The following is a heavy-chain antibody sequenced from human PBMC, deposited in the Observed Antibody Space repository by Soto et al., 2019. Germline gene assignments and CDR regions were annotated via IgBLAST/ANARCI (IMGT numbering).Heavy chain of an antibody. CDR3: ATYYLVRAWGYFDY. V-gene: IGHV4-38-2*01. J-gene: IGHJ4*02. D-gene: IGHD2-2*01. CDR2: IYHSGST. CDR1: GYSISSGYY. Sequence: SETLSLTXAVSGYSISSGYYWGWLRQPPGKGLEWIGSIYHSGSTYYNPSLKSRVTISVDTSKNQFSLKLRSVTAADTAVHYCATYYLVRAWGYFDYWGQGTLVTVSS.